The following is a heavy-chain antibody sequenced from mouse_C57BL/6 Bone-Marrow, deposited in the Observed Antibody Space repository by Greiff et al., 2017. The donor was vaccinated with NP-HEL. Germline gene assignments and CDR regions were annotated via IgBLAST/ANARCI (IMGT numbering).Heavy chain of an antibody. Sequence: VKLVESGPGLVQPSQSLSITCTVSGFSLTSYGVHWVRQSPGKGLEWLGVIWSGGSTDYNAAFISRLSISKDNSKSQVFFKMNSLQADDTAIYYCARNGGDGYPYYFDYWGQGTTLTVSS. D-gene: IGHD2-3*01. V-gene: IGHV2-2*01. CDR2: IWSGGST. CDR3: ARNGGDGYPYYFDY. J-gene: IGHJ2*01. CDR1: GFSLTSYG.